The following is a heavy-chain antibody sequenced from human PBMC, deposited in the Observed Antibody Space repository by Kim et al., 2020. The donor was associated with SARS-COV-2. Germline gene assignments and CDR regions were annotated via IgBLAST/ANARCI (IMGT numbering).Heavy chain of an antibody. CDR3: AGRVWDVPGYPLFDF. CDR2: ISHTSRTI. D-gene: IGHD3-9*01. CDR1: EFSFSDSY. Sequence: GGSLRLSCEASEFSFSDSYINWIRQTPEKGLEWLSYISHTSRTIYYADSVRGRFTISRDNAKRSAFLQMDNLRIEDTGTYYCAGRVWDVPGYPLFDFWG. V-gene: IGHV3-11*01. J-gene: IGHJ3*01.